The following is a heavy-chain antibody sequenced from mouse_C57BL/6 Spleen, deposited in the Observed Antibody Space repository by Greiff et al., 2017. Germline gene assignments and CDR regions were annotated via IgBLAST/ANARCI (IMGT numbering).Heavy chain of an antibody. D-gene: IGHD2-1*01. V-gene: IGHV1-15*01. CDR1: GYTFTDYE. J-gene: IGHJ3*01. CDR2: IDPETGGT. CDR3: TREACGNLFAY. Sequence: QVQLQQSGAELVRPGASVTLSCKASGYTFTDYEMHWVKQTPVHGLEWIGAIDPETGGTAYNQKFKGKAILTADKSSSTAYMELRSLTSEDSAVYYCTREACGNLFAYWGQGTLVTVSA.